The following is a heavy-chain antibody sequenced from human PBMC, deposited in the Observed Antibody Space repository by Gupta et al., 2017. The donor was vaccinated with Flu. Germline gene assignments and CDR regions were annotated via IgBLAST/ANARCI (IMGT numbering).Heavy chain of an antibody. CDR2: INHSGST. CDR3: ARGVKPATAIPPRSRNWYFDL. D-gene: IGHD2-2*02. CDR1: GGSFSGYY. V-gene: IGHV4-34*01. Sequence: LQQWGAGLLKPSETLSLTCAVYGGSFSGYYWSWIRQPPGKGLEWIGEINHSGSTNYNPSLKSRVTISVDTSKNQFSLKLSSVTAADTAVYYCARGVKPATAIPPRSRNWYFDLWGRGTLVTVSS. J-gene: IGHJ2*01.